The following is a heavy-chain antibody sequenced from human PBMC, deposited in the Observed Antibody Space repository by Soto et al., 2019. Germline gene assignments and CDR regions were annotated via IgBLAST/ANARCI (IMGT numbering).Heavy chain of an antibody. CDR1: GDSLKNHY. CDR2: IYDSGST. J-gene: IGHJ4*01. CDR3: ERSSLVPVPHFDF. V-gene: IGHV4-59*11. Sequence: PSEALALTCSVSGDSLKNHYWAWIRHSPGKGLEWIGNIYDSGSTNYSPVLKSRVSMSVDTSKNLFPLKMNSVTAADTAVYYCERSSLVPVPHFDFWGHGTVATVSS. D-gene: IGHD3-9*01.